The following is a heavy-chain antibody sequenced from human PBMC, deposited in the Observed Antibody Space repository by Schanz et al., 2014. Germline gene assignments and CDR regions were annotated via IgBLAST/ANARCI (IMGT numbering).Heavy chain of an antibody. CDR1: GYTFISYG. CDR3: ARLRAGPFYFDY. J-gene: IGHJ4*02. Sequence: QVQLVQSGAEVKKPGASVKVSCKASGYTFISYGISWVRQAPGQGLEWMGRIIPILGIANYAQKFQGRVTITADKSTFTAYIELHILTSEDTAVYYCARLRAGPFYFDYWGQGTLVTVSS. V-gene: IGHV1-69*04. D-gene: IGHD6-19*01. CDR2: IIPILGIA.